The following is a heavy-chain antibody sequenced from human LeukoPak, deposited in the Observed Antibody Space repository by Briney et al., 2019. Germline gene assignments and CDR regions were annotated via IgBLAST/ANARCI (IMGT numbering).Heavy chain of an antibody. V-gene: IGHV3-23*01. CDR1: GFTFNIYA. D-gene: IGHD4-17*01. CDR3: AKDPYGDYAYHFDY. CDR2: ISANGGNT. J-gene: IGHJ4*02. Sequence: GGSLRLSCAASGFTFNIYAMTWIRQAPGKGLEWVSSISANGGNTYYADSVEGRFTISRDNSKDTLYLQMDSLRAEDMAVYYCAKDPYGDYAYHFDYWGQGTLVTVSS.